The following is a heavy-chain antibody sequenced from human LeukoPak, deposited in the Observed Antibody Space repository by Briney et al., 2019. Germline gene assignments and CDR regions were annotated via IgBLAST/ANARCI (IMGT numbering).Heavy chain of an antibody. V-gene: IGHV1-46*01. J-gene: IGHJ2*01. CDR2: INPSGGST. CDR3: ARVPHDSSGPDQGYFDL. CDR1: GYTFTSYY. Sequence: ASVKVCCKASGYTFTSYYMHWVRQAPGQGLEWMGIINPSGGSTSYAQKFQGRVTMTRDTSTSTVYMELSSLRSEDTAVYYCARVPHDSSGPDQGYFDLWGRGTLVTVSS. D-gene: IGHD3-22*01.